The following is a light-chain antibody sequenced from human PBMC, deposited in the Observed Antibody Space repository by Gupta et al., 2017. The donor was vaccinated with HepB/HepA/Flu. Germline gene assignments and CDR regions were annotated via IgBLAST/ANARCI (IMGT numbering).Light chain of an antibody. V-gene: IGKV2D-29*01. CDR2: EVS. CDR1: QSLLHADGETY. J-gene: IGKJ2*04. Sequence: EIVMTQPPLSLSVTPGQSASISCKSSQSLLHADGETYLYWYLQKPGQPPQLLIYEVSKRFSGVPDRFSGSGSDTDFTLNISRVEAEDVGVYYCMQNVNLQCSFGQGTKLEIK. CDR3: MQNVNLQCS.